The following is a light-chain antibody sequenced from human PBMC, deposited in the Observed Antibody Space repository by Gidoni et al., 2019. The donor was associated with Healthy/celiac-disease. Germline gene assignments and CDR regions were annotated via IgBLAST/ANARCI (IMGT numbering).Light chain of an antibody. CDR3: QQYYSTPRT. CDR1: QSVLYSSNNKNY. Sequence: DIVMTQSPDSLAVSLGERATINCKSSQSVLYSSNNKNYLAWYQQKPGQPPKLLIYWASNRESGVPDRFSGRGAGTDLTLTISSLEAEDVAVYYCQQYYSTPRTFGQGTKVEIK. V-gene: IGKV4-1*01. CDR2: WAS. J-gene: IGKJ1*01.